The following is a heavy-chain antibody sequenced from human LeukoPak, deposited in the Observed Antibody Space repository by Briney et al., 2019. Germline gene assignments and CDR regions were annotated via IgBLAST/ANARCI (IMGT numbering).Heavy chain of an antibody. CDR1: GFTFSSYA. Sequence: GRSLRLSCAASGFTFSSYAMHWVRQAPGKGLEWVAVISYDGSNKYYADSVKGRFTISRDNSKNTLYLQMNSLRAEDTAVYYCARGAGHYDILTGYPMGYYFDYWGQGTLVTVSS. D-gene: IGHD3-9*01. J-gene: IGHJ4*02. V-gene: IGHV3-30*04. CDR3: ARGAGHYDILTGYPMGYYFDY. CDR2: ISYDGSNK.